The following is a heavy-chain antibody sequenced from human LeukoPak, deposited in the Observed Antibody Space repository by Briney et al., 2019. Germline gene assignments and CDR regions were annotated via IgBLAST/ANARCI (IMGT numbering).Heavy chain of an antibody. J-gene: IGHJ4*02. CDR1: GLRFSRGG. CDR2: IQYDESSK. CDR3: ARVLNHYYDSSGFDY. D-gene: IGHD3-22*01. V-gene: IGHV3-30*02. Sequence: GGSLRLSCKASGLRFSRGGMHWIRQAPGKGLEWLAFIQYDESSKYYADSVKGRFTISRDNSKNTLYLQMNSLRAEDTAVYYCARVLNHYYDSSGFDYWGQGTLVTVSS.